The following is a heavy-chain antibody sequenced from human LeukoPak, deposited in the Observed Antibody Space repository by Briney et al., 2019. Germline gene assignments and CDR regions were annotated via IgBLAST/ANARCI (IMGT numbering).Heavy chain of an antibody. V-gene: IGHV4-4*09. CDR2: IYTSGST. CDR1: GGSISSYY. CDR3: ARHGITGTTDY. Sequence: PSETLSLTCTVSGGSISSYYWSWIRQPPGKGLEGIGYIYTSGSTTYNPSLKSRVTISVDTSKNQFSLKLSSVTAADTAVYYCARHGITGTTDYWGQGTLVTVSS. J-gene: IGHJ4*02. D-gene: IGHD1-7*01.